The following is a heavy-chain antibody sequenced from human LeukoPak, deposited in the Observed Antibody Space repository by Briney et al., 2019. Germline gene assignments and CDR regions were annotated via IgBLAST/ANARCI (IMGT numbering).Heavy chain of an antibody. Sequence: PGGSLRLSCAASGFTFSSYGMHWVRQAPGKGLEWVAFIRYDGSNKYYADSVKGRFTISRDNSKNTLYLQMNSLRAEDTAVYYCAKEIPNYDFWSGYGDFDYWGQGTLVTVSS. V-gene: IGHV3-30*02. CDR2: IRYDGSNK. J-gene: IGHJ4*02. CDR3: AKEIPNYDFWSGYGDFDY. D-gene: IGHD3-3*01. CDR1: GFTFSSYG.